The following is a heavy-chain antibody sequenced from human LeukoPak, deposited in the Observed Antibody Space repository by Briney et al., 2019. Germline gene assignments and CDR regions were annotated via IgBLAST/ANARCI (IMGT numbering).Heavy chain of an antibody. CDR1: GLTFSTYS. CDR2: INQDGTKK. Sequence: PGGSLRLSCAASGLTFSTYSMTWVRPAPGKGLEWVANINQDGTKKSYVDSVKGRFTISRDNAKNSLYLQMNSLRADDTGVYYCASQPAAADVDYWGQGALVAVSS. V-gene: IGHV3-7*03. D-gene: IGHD2-2*01. CDR3: ASQPAAADVDY. J-gene: IGHJ4*02.